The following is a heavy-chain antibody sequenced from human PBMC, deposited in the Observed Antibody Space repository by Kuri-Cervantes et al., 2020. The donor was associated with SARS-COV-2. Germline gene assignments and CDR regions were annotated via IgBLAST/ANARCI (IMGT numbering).Heavy chain of an antibody. D-gene: IGHD6-19*01. J-gene: IGHJ4*02. CDR1: GDSVSSNSAA. CDR3: ARSIIAVAGFGGRDY. V-gene: IGHV6-1*01. Sequence: LRLSCAISGDSVSSNSAAWNWIRQSPSRGLEWLGRTFYRSKWYNDYAVSVKSRITINPDTSKNQFSLQLNSVTPEDTAVYYCARSIIAVAGFGGRDYWGQGTLVTVSS. CDR2: TFYRSKWYN.